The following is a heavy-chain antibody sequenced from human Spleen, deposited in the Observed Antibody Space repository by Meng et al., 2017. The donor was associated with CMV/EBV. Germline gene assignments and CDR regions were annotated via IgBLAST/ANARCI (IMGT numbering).Heavy chain of an antibody. V-gene: IGHV3-30*01. J-gene: IGHJ4*02. CDR2: ISYDGSNK. CDR1: GCTCSSDA. CDR3: AGALGDFFAPVDY. D-gene: IGHD3-16*01. Sequence: ADGCTCSSDAMHGGRQDPGKGLEWVAVISYDGSNKYYADSVKGRFTISRDKSKNTLYLQMNSLRAEDTAVYDCAGALGDFFAPVDYWGQGTLVTVSS.